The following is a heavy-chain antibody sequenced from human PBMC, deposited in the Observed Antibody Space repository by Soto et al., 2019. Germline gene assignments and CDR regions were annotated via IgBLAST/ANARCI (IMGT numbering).Heavy chain of an antibody. CDR1: GYGFTAYG. D-gene: IGHD1-1*01. Sequence: QVHLVQSGDEVKKPGASVKVSCKSSGYGFTAYGITWVRQAPGQGLEWMAWISAHNGNTNYAQKLQGRVTVTRDTSTSTAYMELRSLRSDDTAVYYCARGRYGDYWGQGALVTVSS. V-gene: IGHV1-18*01. CDR2: ISAHNGNT. J-gene: IGHJ4*02. CDR3: ARGRYGDY.